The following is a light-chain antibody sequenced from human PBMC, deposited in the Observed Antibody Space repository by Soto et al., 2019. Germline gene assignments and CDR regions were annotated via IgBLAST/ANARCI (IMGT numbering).Light chain of an antibody. Sequence: SALTQPPSASGTPGQRVIISCSGSSSNFGGNTANWYQQFPGTAPKVLIYSNNQRPSGVPDRFSGSKSGTSASLAISGLQSEDEADYYCAAWDDSLNGWVFGGGTKVTVL. CDR3: AAWDDSLNGWV. V-gene: IGLV1-44*01. CDR1: SSNFGGNT. CDR2: SNN. J-gene: IGLJ3*02.